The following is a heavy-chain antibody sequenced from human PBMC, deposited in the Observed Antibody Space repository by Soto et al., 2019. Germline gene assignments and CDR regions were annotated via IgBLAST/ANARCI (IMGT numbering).Heavy chain of an antibody. CDR3: AREGMSSSSWYFDY. Sequence: ASVKVSCKASGYTFTSYGIIWVRQAPGQGLEWMGWISAYNGNTNYAQKLQGRVTMTTDTSTSTAYMELRSLRSDDTAVYYCAREGMSSSSWYFDYWGQGTLVTVSS. CDR1: GYTFTSYG. V-gene: IGHV1-18*01. CDR2: ISAYNGNT. D-gene: IGHD6-13*01. J-gene: IGHJ4*02.